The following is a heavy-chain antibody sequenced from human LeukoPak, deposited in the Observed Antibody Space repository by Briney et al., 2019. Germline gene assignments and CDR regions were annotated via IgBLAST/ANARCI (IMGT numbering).Heavy chain of an antibody. Sequence: VSVKVSCKASGYTFTGYYMHWVRQAPGQGLEWMGWINPNSGGTNYAQKFQGRVTMTRDTSISTAYMELSRLRSDDTAVYYCAREHFSAGAGDYWGQGTLVTVSS. D-gene: IGHD6-19*01. V-gene: IGHV1-2*02. CDR3: AREHFSAGAGDY. CDR2: INPNSGGT. CDR1: GYTFTGYY. J-gene: IGHJ4*02.